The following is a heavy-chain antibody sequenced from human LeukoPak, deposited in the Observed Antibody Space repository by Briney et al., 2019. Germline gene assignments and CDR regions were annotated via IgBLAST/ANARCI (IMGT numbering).Heavy chain of an antibody. CDR3: ARLVLGYYGMDV. Sequence: SETLSLTCTVSGGSISRSSWSWIRQPPGKGLEWIGSIYYSGSTYYNRSLKSRVTIAVDTSKNQFSLKLSSVTAADTAVYYCARLVLGYYGMDVWGQGTTVTVSS. V-gene: IGHV4-59*05. CDR1: GGSISRSS. J-gene: IGHJ6*02. CDR2: IYYSGST. D-gene: IGHD3-9*01.